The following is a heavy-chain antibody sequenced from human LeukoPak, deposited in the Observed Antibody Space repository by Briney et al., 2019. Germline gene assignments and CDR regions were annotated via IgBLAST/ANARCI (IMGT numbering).Heavy chain of an antibody. Sequence: PGGSLRLSCAASGFTFSSYGMSWVRQAPGKGLEWVSAISGSGGSTYYADSVKGRFTISRDNSKNTLYLQMNSLRAEDTAVYYCARAYYDILTGYYPLYYFDYWGQGTLVTASS. V-gene: IGHV3-23*01. CDR1: GFTFSSYG. D-gene: IGHD3-9*01. CDR2: ISGSGGST. CDR3: ARAYYDILTGYYPLYYFDY. J-gene: IGHJ4*02.